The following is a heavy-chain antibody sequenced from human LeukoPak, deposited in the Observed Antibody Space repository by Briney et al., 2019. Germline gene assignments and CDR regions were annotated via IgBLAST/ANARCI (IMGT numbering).Heavy chain of an antibody. J-gene: IGHJ4*02. CDR1: GYYFTSYW. CDR2: IYAGDSDT. V-gene: IGHV5-51*01. D-gene: IGHD3-10*01. CDR3: ARRGSGSNGDYDY. Sequence: PGESLKISCKASGYYFTSYWIAWVRQMPGKGLEWMGIIYAGDSDTRYSPSFQGQVTMSVDKSLSTAFLQRRSLKASDSAMYYCARRGSGSNGDYDYWGQGTLVTVSS.